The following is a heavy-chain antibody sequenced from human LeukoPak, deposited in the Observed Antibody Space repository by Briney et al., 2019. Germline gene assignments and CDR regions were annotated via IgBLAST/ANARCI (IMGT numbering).Heavy chain of an antibody. D-gene: IGHD2-15*01. Sequence: GGSLRLSCAASGFTFSNYAMSWVRQTPGKGLDCVSVVTGSGGDTYYTGSVNGRFTISRDNSKNTLYLQMNSLRAEDTAVYYCARGTLEHCSGASCYPLDSWGQGTLVTVSS. CDR1: GFTFSNYA. V-gene: IGHV3-23*01. CDR3: ARGTLEHCSGASCYPLDS. CDR2: VTGSGGDT. J-gene: IGHJ5*01.